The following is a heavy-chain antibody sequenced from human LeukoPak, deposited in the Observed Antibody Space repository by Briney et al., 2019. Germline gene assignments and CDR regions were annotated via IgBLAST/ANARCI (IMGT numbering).Heavy chain of an antibody. CDR3: ARERWLQPYYYGMDV. D-gene: IGHD5-24*01. J-gene: IGHJ6*02. Sequence: SETLSLTCTVSGGSISSGDYYWSWIRQPPGKGLEWIGYIYYSGSTNYNPSLKSRVTMSLDTSKNQFSLKLRSVTAADTAVYYCARERWLQPYYYGMDVWGQGTTVAVSS. CDR1: GGSISSGDYY. CDR2: IYYSGST. V-gene: IGHV4-61*08.